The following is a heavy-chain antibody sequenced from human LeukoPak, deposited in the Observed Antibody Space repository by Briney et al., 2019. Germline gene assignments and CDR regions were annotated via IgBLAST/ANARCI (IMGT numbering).Heavy chain of an antibody. V-gene: IGHV4-59*08. CDR3: TRMGTYTSAWYDHYSYYHYMDV. J-gene: IGHJ6*03. CDR1: GGSIDSYY. Sequence: SETLSLTCTVSGGSIDSYYWSWIRQPPGKGLEWIGYIYYSGSTYYNPSLKSRVIISVDRSKNQFSLKLSSVTAADTALYYCTRMGTYTSAWYDHYSYYHYMDVWGKGTTVTVSS. CDR2: IYYSGST. D-gene: IGHD6-13*01.